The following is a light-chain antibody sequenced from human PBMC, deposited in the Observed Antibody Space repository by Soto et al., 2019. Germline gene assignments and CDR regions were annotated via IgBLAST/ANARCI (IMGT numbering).Light chain of an antibody. CDR3: QQLYSFPLT. V-gene: IGKV1-33*01. Sequence: DIQMTQSPSSLSACVGDRVTITCHACQNINNYLNWYQQKPGRAPKLLIYDASNLEAGVPSRFRGSGSGTEFTLTISSLQPEDFATYYCQQLYSFPLTFGGGTKVDIK. CDR1: QNINNY. J-gene: IGKJ4*01. CDR2: DAS.